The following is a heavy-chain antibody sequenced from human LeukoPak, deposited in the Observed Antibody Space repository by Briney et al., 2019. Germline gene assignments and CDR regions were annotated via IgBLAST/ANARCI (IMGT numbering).Heavy chain of an antibody. D-gene: IGHD3-9*01. Sequence: GESLKISCKTSGYEFATYWIAWVRQMPGKGLEWMGIIYPGDSDTRYSPSFQGQVTISADESIMTAYLHWSSLKASDTAMYYCARQADYNILTGYYKGHLDYWGQGTQVTVSS. CDR1: GYEFATYW. V-gene: IGHV5-51*01. J-gene: IGHJ4*02. CDR3: ARQADYNILTGYYKGHLDY. CDR2: IYPGDSDT.